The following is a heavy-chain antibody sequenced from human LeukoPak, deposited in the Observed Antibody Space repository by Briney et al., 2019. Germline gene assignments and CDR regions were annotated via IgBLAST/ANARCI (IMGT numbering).Heavy chain of an antibody. V-gene: IGHV4-59*01. Sequence: SETLSLTCTVSGGSISSYYWGWIRQPPGKGLEWIGYIYYSGSTNYNPSLKSRVTISVDTSKNQFSLKLSSVTAADTAVYYCARSYSSSWYGMDVWGQGTTVTVSS. J-gene: IGHJ6*02. CDR3: ARSYSSSWYGMDV. CDR1: GGSISSYY. D-gene: IGHD6-13*01. CDR2: IYYSGST.